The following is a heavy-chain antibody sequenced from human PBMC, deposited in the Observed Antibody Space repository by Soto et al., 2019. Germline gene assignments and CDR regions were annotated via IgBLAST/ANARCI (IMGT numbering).Heavy chain of an antibody. CDR2: INPNSGGT. D-gene: IGHD6-19*01. V-gene: IGHV1-2*02. CDR3: VRLIPRSIAVAGINWFDP. CDR1: GYTFTGYY. Sequence: ASVKVSCKASGYTFTGYYMHWVRQAPGQGLEWMGWINPNSGGTNYAQKFQGRVTMTRDTSISTAYMELSRLRSDDTAVYYCVRLIPRSIAVAGINWFDPWGQGTLVTVSS. J-gene: IGHJ5*02.